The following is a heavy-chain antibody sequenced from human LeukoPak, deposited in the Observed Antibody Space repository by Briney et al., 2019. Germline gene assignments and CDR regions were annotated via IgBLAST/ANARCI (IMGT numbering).Heavy chain of an antibody. V-gene: IGHV3-7*04. Sequence: GGSLRLSCAASGFTFTSHWISWVRRAPGKGLEWVANIKQDGSDKYYVDSVKGRFTISRDNAKNSLYLQMNSLRDEDTAVYFCAREKRTVTVIDYWGQGTLVTVSS. CDR3: AREKRTVTVIDY. D-gene: IGHD4-17*01. CDR2: IKQDGSDK. CDR1: GFTFTSHW. J-gene: IGHJ4*02.